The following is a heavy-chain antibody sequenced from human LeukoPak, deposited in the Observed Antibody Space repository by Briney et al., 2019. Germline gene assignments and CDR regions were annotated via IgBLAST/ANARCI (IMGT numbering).Heavy chain of an antibody. CDR3: AGSLAYCGGDCRLGDY. V-gene: IGHV3-66*01. Sequence: GGSLRLSCAASGFTVSSNYMSWVRHAPGKGLEWVSVIYSGGSTYYADSVRGRFTISRDNSKNTLYLQMNSLRVEDTAVYYCAGSLAYCGGDCRLGDYWGQGTLVTVSS. J-gene: IGHJ4*02. CDR1: GFTVSSNY. D-gene: IGHD2-21*02. CDR2: IYSGGST.